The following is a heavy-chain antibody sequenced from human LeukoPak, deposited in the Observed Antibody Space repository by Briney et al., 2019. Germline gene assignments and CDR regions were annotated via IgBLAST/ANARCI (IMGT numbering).Heavy chain of an antibody. CDR1: GFTFSSYG. CDR2: ISYDGSNK. J-gene: IGHJ3*02. V-gene: IGHV3-30*18. Sequence: PGRSLRLSCAASGFTFSSYGMHWVRQAPGKGLEWVAVISYDGSNKYYADSVKGRFTISRDNSKNTLYLQMNSLRAEDTAVYYCAKDLSGASGPGDKDAFDIWGQGTMVTVSS. D-gene: IGHD6-19*01. CDR3: AKDLSGASGPGDKDAFDI.